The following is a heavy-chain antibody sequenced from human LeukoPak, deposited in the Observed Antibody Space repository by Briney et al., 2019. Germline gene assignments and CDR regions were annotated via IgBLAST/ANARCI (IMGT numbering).Heavy chain of an antibody. Sequence: GGSLRLSCAASGFPFSSHGMSWVRQAPGKGLEWVLGIIGGGGSTYYADSVKGRFTISGDNSRNTLFLQMNSLRAEDTAVYYCAHGAMYQLDYWGQGTLATVSS. CDR1: GFPFSSHG. CDR2: IIGGGGST. D-gene: IGHD2-2*01. CDR3: AHGAMYQLDY. V-gene: IGHV3-23*01. J-gene: IGHJ4*02.